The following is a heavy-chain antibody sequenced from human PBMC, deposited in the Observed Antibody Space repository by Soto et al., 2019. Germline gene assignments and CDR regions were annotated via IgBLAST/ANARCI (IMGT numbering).Heavy chain of an antibody. CDR1: GGSISSGDYY. D-gene: IGHD3-22*01. V-gene: IGHV4-30-4*01. CDR2: IYYSGTT. Sequence: LSLTCTVSGGSISSGDYYWSWIRQPPGKGLEWIGYIYYSGTTYYNPSLKSRVTISLDTSKNQFSLKLTSVTAADTAVYYCAREPYNYDSSGYYDHWGQGTLVTVSS. CDR3: AREPYNYDSSGYYDH. J-gene: IGHJ5*02.